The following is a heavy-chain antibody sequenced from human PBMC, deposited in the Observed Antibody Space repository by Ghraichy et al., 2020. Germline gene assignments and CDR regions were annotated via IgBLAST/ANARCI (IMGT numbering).Heavy chain of an antibody. Sequence: SETLSLTCAVYGGSFSGYYWSWIRQPPGKGLEWIGEINHSGSTNYNPSLKSRVTISVDTSKNQFSLKLSSVTAADTAVYYCAIRGGAPYYDFWSGRSLTWFDPWGQGTLVTVSS. D-gene: IGHD3-3*01. V-gene: IGHV4-34*01. J-gene: IGHJ5*02. CDR3: AIRGGAPYYDFWSGRSLTWFDP. CDR2: INHSGST. CDR1: GGSFSGYY.